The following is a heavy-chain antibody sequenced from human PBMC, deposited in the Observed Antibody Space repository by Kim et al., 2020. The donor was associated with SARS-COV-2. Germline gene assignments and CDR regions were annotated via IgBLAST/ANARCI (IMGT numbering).Heavy chain of an antibody. D-gene: IGHD3-22*01. J-gene: IGHJ4*02. CDR3: AKDRTYYYDSSGYYRTTSFDN. CDR2: IKKDGSEK. CDR1: GFTFSSYW. V-gene: IGHV3-7*03. Sequence: GGSLRLSCAAPGFTFSSYWMSWVRQAPGKGLEWVANIKKDGSEKYYVDSVTGRFTISRDNVKNSLFLQLNSLRAEDTAVYYCAKDRTYYYDSSGYYRTTSFDNWGQGTLVSVSS.